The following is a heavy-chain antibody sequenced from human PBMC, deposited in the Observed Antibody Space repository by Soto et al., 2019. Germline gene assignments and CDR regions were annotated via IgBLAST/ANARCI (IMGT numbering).Heavy chain of an antibody. V-gene: IGHV3-23*01. D-gene: IGHD3-10*01. CDR3: ASLPIIRVSLRGPLYMDV. J-gene: IGHJ6*03. Sequence: GGSLRLSCAASGFTFSSYAMSWVRQAPGKGLEWVSAISGSGGSTYYADSVKGRFTISRDNSKNTLYLQMNSLRAEDTAVYYCASLPIIRVSLRGPLYMDVWGKGTTVTVSS. CDR1: GFTFSSYA. CDR2: ISGSGGST.